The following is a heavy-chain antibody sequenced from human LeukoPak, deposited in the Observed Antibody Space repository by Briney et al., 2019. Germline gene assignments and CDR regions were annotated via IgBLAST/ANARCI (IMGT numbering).Heavy chain of an antibody. CDR3: VRILGGSRFDP. CDR1: GYSFSTHG. D-gene: IGHD2-15*01. Sequence: GGTLRLSCVASGYSFSTHGIQWVRQAPGKGLEWVADIWYDGSRDDYAESVKGRFTVSRDNANNTAYLQMNSLRVEDTAVYYCVRILGGSRFDPWGQGALVTVSS. CDR2: IWYDGSRD. J-gene: IGHJ5*02. V-gene: IGHV3-33*01.